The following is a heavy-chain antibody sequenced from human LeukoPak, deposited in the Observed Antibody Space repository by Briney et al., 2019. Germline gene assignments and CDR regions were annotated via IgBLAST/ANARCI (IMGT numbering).Heavy chain of an antibody. CDR2: INHSGST. Sequence: SETLSLTCAVYGGSFSGYYWSWLRQPPGKGLEWIGEINHSGSTNYNPSLKSRVTISVDTSKNQFSLKLSSVTAADTAVYYCAKSYYGSGSHYWGQGTLVTVSS. J-gene: IGHJ4*02. CDR3: AKSYYGSGSHY. D-gene: IGHD3-10*01. V-gene: IGHV4-34*01. CDR1: GGSFSGYY.